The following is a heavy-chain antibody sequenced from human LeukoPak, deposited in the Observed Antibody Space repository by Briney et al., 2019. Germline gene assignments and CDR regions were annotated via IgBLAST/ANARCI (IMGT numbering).Heavy chain of an antibody. CDR3: AKSYGGNLNDAFDI. CDR2: ITGSGGST. CDR1: GFTFGRYA. Sequence: GGSLRLSCAASGFTFGRYAMSWVRQAPGKGLEWVSVITGSGGSTNFTDSVKGRFTISRDNSRNTLYLQMNSLRAEDTAVYYCAKSYGGNLNDAFDIWGQGTMVTVSS. J-gene: IGHJ3*02. D-gene: IGHD4-23*01. V-gene: IGHV3-23*01.